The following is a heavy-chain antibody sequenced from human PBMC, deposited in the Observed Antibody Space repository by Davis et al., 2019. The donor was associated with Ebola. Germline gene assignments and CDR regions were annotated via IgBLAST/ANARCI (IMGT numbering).Heavy chain of an antibody. Sequence: GESLKISCAASGFTFSDFGMHWVRQAPGKGLEWVAFLHHDGNNQYYADSVKGRFTISRDNSKNTLYLQMNSLRAEDTAVYYCARGGRWAPYYYYGMDVWGKGTTVTVSS. J-gene: IGHJ6*04. V-gene: IGHV3-30*02. CDR2: LHHDGNNQ. CDR3: ARGGRWAPYYYYGMDV. D-gene: IGHD4-23*01. CDR1: GFTFSDFG.